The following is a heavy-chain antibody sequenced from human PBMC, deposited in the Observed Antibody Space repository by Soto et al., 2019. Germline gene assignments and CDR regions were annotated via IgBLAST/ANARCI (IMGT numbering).Heavy chain of an antibody. CDR2: IYYSGST. V-gene: IGHV4-30-4*01. Sequence: SETLSLTCTVSGGSISSGDYYWSWIRQPPGKGLEWIGYIYYSGSTYYNPSLKSRVTISVDTSKNQFSLKLSSVTAADTAVYYCARGRQLELRYYYGMDVWGQGTTVTVSS. J-gene: IGHJ6*02. CDR3: ARGRQLELRYYYGMDV. CDR1: GGSISSGDYY. D-gene: IGHD1-7*01.